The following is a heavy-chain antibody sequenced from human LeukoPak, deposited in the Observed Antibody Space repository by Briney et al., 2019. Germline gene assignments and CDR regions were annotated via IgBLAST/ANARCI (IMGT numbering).Heavy chain of an antibody. CDR3: ARYKYPNYYYYYGMDV. J-gene: IGHJ6*02. D-gene: IGHD2-2*01. CDR2: ISAYNGNT. CDR1: GYTFTSYG. V-gene: IGHV1-18*01. Sequence: ASVKVSCKASGYTFTSYGTSWVRQAPGQGLEWMGWISAYNGNTNYAQKLQGRVTMTTDTSTSTAYMELRSLRSDDTAVYYCARYKYPNYYYYYGMDVWGQGTTVTVSS.